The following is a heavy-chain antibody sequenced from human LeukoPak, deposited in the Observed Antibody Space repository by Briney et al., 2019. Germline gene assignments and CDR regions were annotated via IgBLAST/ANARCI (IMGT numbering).Heavy chain of an antibody. CDR2: FDPEDGET. CDR1: GYTLTELC. CDR3: ATGLLSGFGEPNGYYFDY. D-gene: IGHD3-10*01. V-gene: IGHV1-24*01. Sequence: GASVKVSCKVSGYTLTELCMHWVRQAPGKGLEWMGGFDPEDGETIYAQKFQGRVTMTENTSTDTAYMELSSLRSEDTAVYYCATGLLSGFGEPNGYYFDYWGQGTLVTVSS. J-gene: IGHJ4*02.